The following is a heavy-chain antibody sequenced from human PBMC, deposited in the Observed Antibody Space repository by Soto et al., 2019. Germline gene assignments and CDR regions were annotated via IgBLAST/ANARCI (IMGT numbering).Heavy chain of an antibody. CDR1: GFTVSSNY. D-gene: IGHD5-12*01. CDR2: IYSGGST. CDR3: ARVWGYSGYDSFDY. V-gene: IGHV3-66*01. Sequence: EVQLVESGGGLVQPGGSLRLSCAASGFTVSSNYMSWVRQAPGKGLEWVSVIYSGGSTYYADSVKGRFTISRDNSKNTLYLQMNSLRAEDTAVYYCARVWGYSGYDSFDYWGQGTLVTVSS. J-gene: IGHJ4*02.